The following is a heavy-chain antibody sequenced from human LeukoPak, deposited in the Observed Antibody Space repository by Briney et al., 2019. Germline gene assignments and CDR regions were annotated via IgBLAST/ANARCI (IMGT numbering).Heavy chain of an antibody. V-gene: IGHV3-7*05. J-gene: IGHJ4*02. CDR1: GFTFSSYW. CDR3: ASGSGGYDSSGYYYD. CDR2: IKQDGSEK. D-gene: IGHD3-22*01. Sequence: GGSLRLSCAASGFTFSSYWMSWVRQAPGKGLEWVANIKQDGSEKYYVDSVKGRFTISRDNAKNSLYLQMNSLRAEDTAVYYCASGSGGYDSSGYYYDWGQGTLVTVSS.